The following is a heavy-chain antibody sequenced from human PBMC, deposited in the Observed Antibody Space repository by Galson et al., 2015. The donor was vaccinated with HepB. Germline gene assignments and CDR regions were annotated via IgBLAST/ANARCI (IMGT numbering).Heavy chain of an antibody. CDR1: GASFSGYY. V-gene: IGHV4-34*01. Sequence: ETLSLTCTFYGASFSGYYWNWIRQSPGKGLEWIGEINHSGNTNYNPSLKSRVTISMDTSKNQFSLKLTSVTAADTAVYYCARGGYYDSRSLWPRLQVRDAYCHWGQGTRVIGSS. CDR3: ARGGYYDSRSLWPRLQVRDAYCH. CDR2: INHSGNT. J-gene: IGHJ3*01. D-gene: IGHD3-22*01.